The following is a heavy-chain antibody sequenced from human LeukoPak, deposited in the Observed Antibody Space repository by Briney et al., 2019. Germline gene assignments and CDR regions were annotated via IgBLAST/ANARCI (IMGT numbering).Heavy chain of an antibody. V-gene: IGHV4-38-2*02. CDR1: GYSISSGYY. Sequence: PSETLSLTCTVSGYSISSGYYWGWSRQPPGMGLEWIGSIYHSGSTYYNPSLKSRVTISVDTSKNQFSLKLSSVTAADTAVYYCASGATVVTGDAFDIWGQGTMVTVSS. D-gene: IGHD4-23*01. CDR3: ASGATVVTGDAFDI. CDR2: IYHSGST. J-gene: IGHJ3*02.